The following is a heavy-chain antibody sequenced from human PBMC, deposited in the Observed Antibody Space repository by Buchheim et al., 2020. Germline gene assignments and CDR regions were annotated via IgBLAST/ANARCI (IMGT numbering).Heavy chain of an antibody. Sequence: EVQLVESGGGLVQPGGSLRLSCAASGFTFSAYDMHWVRQAPGKGLVWVSRVKSDGSSTTYADSVKGRFTVPRDNAKKRWLWQMNSLRAEDTAVYYCARDLEDRSGWSYYYYHYVMDVWGQGTT. CDR3: ARDLEDRSGWSYYYYHYVMDV. V-gene: IGHV3-74*03. J-gene: IGHJ6*02. D-gene: IGHD6-19*01. CDR2: VKSDGSST. CDR1: GFTFSAYD.